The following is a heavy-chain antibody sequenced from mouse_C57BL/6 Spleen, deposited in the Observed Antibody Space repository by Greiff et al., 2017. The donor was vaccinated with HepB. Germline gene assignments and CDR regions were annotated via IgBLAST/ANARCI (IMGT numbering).Heavy chain of an antibody. CDR3: AREGHPEGFAY. J-gene: IGHJ3*01. D-gene: IGHD3-3*01. CDR1: GYTFTDYN. Sequence: VQLKESGPELVKPGASVKIPCKASGYTFTDYNMDWVKQSHGKSLEWIGDINPNNGGTIYNQKFKGKATLTVDKSSSTAYMELRSLTSEDTAGYYCAREGHPEGFAYWGQGTLVTVSA. V-gene: IGHV1-18*01. CDR2: INPNNGGT.